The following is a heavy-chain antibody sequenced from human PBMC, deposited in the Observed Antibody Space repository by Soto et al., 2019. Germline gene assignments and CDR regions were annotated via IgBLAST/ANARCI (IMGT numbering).Heavy chain of an antibody. D-gene: IGHD3-9*01. CDR1: GFTFSNAW. V-gene: IGHV3-15*01. CDR3: TTDRGPDILTGYRSKGGAFDI. Sequence: PGGSLRLSCAASGFTFSNAWMSWVRQAPGKGLEWVGRIKSKTDGGTTDYAAPVKGRFTISRDDSKNTLYLQMNSLKTEDTAVYYCTTDRGPDILTGYRSKGGAFDIWGQGTMVTVSS. J-gene: IGHJ3*02. CDR2: IKSKTDGGTT.